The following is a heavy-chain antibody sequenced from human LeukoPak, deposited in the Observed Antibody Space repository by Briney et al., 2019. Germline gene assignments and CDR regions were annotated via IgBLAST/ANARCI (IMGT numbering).Heavy chain of an antibody. CDR1: GFTFSSYD. Sequence: GGSLRLSYAASGFTFSSYDMHWVRQATGKGLEWVSAIGTAGDTYYPGSVKGRFTISRDNATNALYLQMNSLRAEDTAVYYCARDRLELGYQRSFDYWGQGTLVAVSS. CDR2: IGTAGDT. V-gene: IGHV3-13*01. CDR3: ARDRLELGYQRSFDY. D-gene: IGHD1-7*01. J-gene: IGHJ4*02.